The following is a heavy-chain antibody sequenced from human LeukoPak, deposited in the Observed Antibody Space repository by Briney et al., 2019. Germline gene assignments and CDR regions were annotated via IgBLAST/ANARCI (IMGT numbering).Heavy chain of an antibody. Sequence: ASVKVSCKASGYTFNSYYMHWVRQAPGQGLEWMGIINPSSGSTSYAQKFQGRVTMTRDTSTTTVCMELSSLRSEDTAVYYCARVVGWLQPEYYFDYWGQGTLVTVSS. CDR1: GYTFNSYY. J-gene: IGHJ4*02. CDR3: ARVVGWLQPEYYFDY. CDR2: INPSSGST. D-gene: IGHD5-24*01. V-gene: IGHV1-46*02.